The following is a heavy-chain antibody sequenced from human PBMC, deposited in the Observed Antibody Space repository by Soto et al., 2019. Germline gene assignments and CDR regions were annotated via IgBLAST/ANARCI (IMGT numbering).Heavy chain of an antibody. J-gene: IGHJ3*02. CDR3: ARSPLGYDYVRQTWREVGDSFDI. CDR2: LIHGGST. Sequence: LSLTCAIYGASLGGFHWTWLRQAPGKGLEWIGELIHGGSTNYNPSLKGRVSFSLDTSKDQFSLHLMSVTAADTAVYYCARSPLGYDYVRQTWREVGDSFDIWGRGTLVTVPS. D-gene: IGHD3-16*01. V-gene: IGHV4-34*12. CDR1: GASLGGFH.